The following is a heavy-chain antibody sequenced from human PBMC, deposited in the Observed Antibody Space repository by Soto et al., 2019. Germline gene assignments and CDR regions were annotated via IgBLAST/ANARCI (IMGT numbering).Heavy chain of an antibody. CDR3: AREDMVRGVIYYYYGMDV. CDR1: GFTFGGYG. V-gene: IGHV3-33*08. J-gene: IGHJ6*02. Sequence: GGSQRLSCGASGFTFGGYGGHWVRQAPGKGLEWVAVISYDGSDKYYADSVKGRFTISRDNSKNTLYLQMNSLRAEDTGVYYCAREDMVRGVIYYYYGMDVWGQGTTVTVSS. CDR2: ISYDGSDK. D-gene: IGHD3-10*01.